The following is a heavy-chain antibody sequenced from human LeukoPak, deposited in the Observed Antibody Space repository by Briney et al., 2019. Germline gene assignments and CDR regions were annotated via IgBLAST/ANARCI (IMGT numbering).Heavy chain of an antibody. Sequence: GGSLRLSCAASGFTFSSYWMHWVRQAPGKGLLWVSRINGDGSSTNYADSVKGRFTISRDNAKNTLYLQMNSLRAEDTAVYYCARDVGYGMNVWGQGTTVTASS. D-gene: IGHD2-15*01. CDR2: INGDGSST. J-gene: IGHJ6*02. V-gene: IGHV3-74*01. CDR3: ARDVGYGMNV. CDR1: GFTFSSYW.